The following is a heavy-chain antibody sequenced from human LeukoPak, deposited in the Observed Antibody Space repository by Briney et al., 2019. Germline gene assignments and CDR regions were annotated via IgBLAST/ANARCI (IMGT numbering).Heavy chain of an antibody. Sequence: GGSLRLSCTASGFTFGDYAMIWLRQAPGKAWEWLTFITSKAYRATSEYPPSVKRRLTISKDDSKSIAYLQINSLKTQDTPVYYCTRGGVGEFDYWGQGTLVTVSS. CDR3: TRGGVGEFDY. CDR2: ITSKAYRATS. J-gene: IGHJ4*02. CDR1: GFTFGDYA. D-gene: IGHD3-10*01. V-gene: IGHV3-49*03.